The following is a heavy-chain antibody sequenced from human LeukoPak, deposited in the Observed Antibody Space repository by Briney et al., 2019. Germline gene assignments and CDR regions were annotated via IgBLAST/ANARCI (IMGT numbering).Heavy chain of an antibody. CDR1: GYSISSGYY. D-gene: IGHD3-10*01. Sequence: SETLSLTYAVSGYSISSGYYWGWIRQSPGKGLEWIGSAYHNGRTYYSPSLKSRVTISVDTSKNQVSLKLSSVTAADTAVYYCARAKSIITEVRGAVPGRFDFWGQGTLVTVSS. J-gene: IGHJ4*02. CDR3: ARAKSIITEVRGAVPGRFDF. CDR2: AYHNGRT. V-gene: IGHV4-38-2*01.